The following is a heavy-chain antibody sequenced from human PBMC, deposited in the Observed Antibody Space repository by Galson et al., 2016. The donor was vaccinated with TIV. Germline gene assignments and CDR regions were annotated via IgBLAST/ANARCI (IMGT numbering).Heavy chain of an antibody. V-gene: IGHV1-46*03. J-gene: IGHJ4*02. CDR3: ATYGSGRQASFDC. D-gene: IGHD3-10*01. Sequence: SVKVSCKASGYTFTRYYMHWMRQAPGQGLEWMGVIDPSGGSTTYAQKFQGRVTMTRDTSTSTAYMELSSLTSEDTAVYYCATYGSGRQASFDCWGQGTLVTVSS. CDR2: IDPSGGST. CDR1: GYTFTRYY.